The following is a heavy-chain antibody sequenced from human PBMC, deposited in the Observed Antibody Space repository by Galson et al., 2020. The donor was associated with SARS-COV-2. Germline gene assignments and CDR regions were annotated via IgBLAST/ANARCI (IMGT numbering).Heavy chain of an antibody. CDR1: GFTFSSYG. CDR2: IWYDGSNK. Sequence: GGSLRLSCAASGFTFSSYGMHWVRQAPGKGLEWVAVIWYDGSNKYYADSVKGRFTISRDNSKNTLYLQMNSLRAEDTAVYYCARDAGRPMVRFCQGVSWFDPWGQGTLVTVSS. CDR3: ARDAGRPMVRFCQGVSWFDP. D-gene: IGHD3-10*01. J-gene: IGHJ5*02. V-gene: IGHV3-33*01.